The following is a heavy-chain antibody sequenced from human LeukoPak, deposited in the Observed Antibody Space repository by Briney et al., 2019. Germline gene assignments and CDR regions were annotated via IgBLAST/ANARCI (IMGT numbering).Heavy chain of an antibody. CDR3: AKERYDILTGYYSDS. CDR1: GDSISSNY. J-gene: IGHJ4*02. CDR2: IYTSGNT. V-gene: IGHV4-4*07. Sequence: SETLSLTCTVSGDSISSNYWSWIRQPAGKGLEWVGRIYTSGNTNYNPSLKSRVTISVDKSKNQFSLKLSSVTAADTAVYVCAKERYDILTGYYSDSWGQGTLVTVSS. D-gene: IGHD3-9*01.